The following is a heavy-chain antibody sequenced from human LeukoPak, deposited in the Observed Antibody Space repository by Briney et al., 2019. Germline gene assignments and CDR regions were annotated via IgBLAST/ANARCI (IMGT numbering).Heavy chain of an antibody. CDR3: AKHYDSSGSTDY. CDR2: ISYDGSNK. V-gene: IGHV3-30-3*02. Sequence: GRSLRLSCAASGFTFSSYAMHWVRQAPGKGLEWVAVISYDGSNKYYADSVKGRFTTSRDNSKNTLYLQMNSLRAEDTAVYYCAKHYDSSGSTDYWGQGTLVTVSS. J-gene: IGHJ4*02. CDR1: GFTFSSYA. D-gene: IGHD3-22*01.